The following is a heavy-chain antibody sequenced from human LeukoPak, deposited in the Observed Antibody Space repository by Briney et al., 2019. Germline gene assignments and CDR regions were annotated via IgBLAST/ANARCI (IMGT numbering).Heavy chain of an antibody. CDR1: GYTFTDNY. V-gene: IGHV1-2*02. CDR3: ARGPRRITIFGVDTDAFDI. Sequence: ASVKVSCKASGYTFTDNYMHWVRQAPGQGLEWMGWISPTSGGTNYALKFQGRVTITRDTSISTAYMELIRLRSDDTAAYYCARGPRRITIFGVDTDAFDIWGQGTMVTVSS. CDR2: ISPTSGGT. D-gene: IGHD3-3*01. J-gene: IGHJ3*02.